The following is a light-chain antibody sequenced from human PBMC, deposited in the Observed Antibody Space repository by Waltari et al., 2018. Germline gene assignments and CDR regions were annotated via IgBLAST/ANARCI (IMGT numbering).Light chain of an antibody. CDR3: QQYNKWPPGT. J-gene: IGKJ1*01. Sequence: EVVLTQSPATLSVSLGESATLSCRASQSVSSDLACYQQKPGQAPRLIIHGASIRATGIPARFSGSGSGTEFTLTISSLQSEDSAVYYCQQYNKWPPGTFGQGTKVEIK. CDR1: QSVSSD. CDR2: GAS. V-gene: IGKV3-15*01.